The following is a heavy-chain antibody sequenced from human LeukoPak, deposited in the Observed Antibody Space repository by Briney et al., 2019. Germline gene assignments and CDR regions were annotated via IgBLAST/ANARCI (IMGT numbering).Heavy chain of an antibody. CDR3: ARSGIVVVMTRAHYYYYMDV. CDR1: GGTFSSYA. CDR2: IIPIFGTA. Sequence: ASVKVSCKASGGTFSSYAISWVRQAPGQGLEWMGGIIPIFGTANYAQKFQGRVTITTDESTSTAYMELSSLRSEDTAVYYCARSGIVVVMTRAHYYYYMDVWGKGTTVTVSS. J-gene: IGHJ6*03. V-gene: IGHV1-69*05. D-gene: IGHD2-21*01.